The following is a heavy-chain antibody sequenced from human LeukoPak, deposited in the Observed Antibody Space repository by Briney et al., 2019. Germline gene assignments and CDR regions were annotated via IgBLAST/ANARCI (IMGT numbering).Heavy chain of an antibody. CDR3: ARELYKSDTLTGYPPDI. Sequence: SVKVSCKASGGTFSSYAISWVRQAPGQGLEWMGGIIPIFGTANYAQKFQGRVTITTDESTSTAYMELSSLRSEDTAVYYCARELYKSDTLTGYPPDIWGQGTMVTVSS. J-gene: IGHJ3*02. CDR1: GGTFSSYA. D-gene: IGHD3-9*01. CDR2: IIPIFGTA. V-gene: IGHV1-69*05.